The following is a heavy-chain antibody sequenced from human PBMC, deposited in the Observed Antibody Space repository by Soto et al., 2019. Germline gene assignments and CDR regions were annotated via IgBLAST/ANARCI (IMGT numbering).Heavy chain of an antibody. Sequence: GGSLRLSCVGSGFTFSDYYMSWVRQAPGKGLEWLSYSSNSGTYTKYAGSVKGRFSISRDNAKNSLHLQINSLRGEDTAVYYCARSGDNYHVLNYWGQGPPVTVSS. CDR1: GFTFSDYY. CDR3: ARSGDNYHVLNY. J-gene: IGHJ4*02. V-gene: IGHV3-11*06. CDR2: SSNSGTYT. D-gene: IGHD3-10*02.